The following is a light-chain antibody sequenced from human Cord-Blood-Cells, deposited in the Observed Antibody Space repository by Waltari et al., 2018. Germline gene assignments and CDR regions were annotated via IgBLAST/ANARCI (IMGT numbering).Light chain of an antibody. J-gene: IGKJ2*01. V-gene: IGKV3-20*01. Sequence: EIVLTQSPGTLSLSPGERATISCRASQSVSSSYLAWYQQKPGQAPRLLIYGASSRATGIPDRFSGSGSGTDFTLTISRLEPEDFALYYCQQYGSSPRYTFGQGTKLEIK. CDR2: GAS. CDR3: QQYGSSPRYT. CDR1: QSVSSSY.